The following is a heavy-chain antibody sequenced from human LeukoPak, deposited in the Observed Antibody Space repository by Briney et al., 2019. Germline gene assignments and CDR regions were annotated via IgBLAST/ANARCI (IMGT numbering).Heavy chain of an antibody. CDR2: VSHTGAT. D-gene: IGHD1-26*01. Sequence: PSETLSLTCSVSGASLNGYFWNWVSQTPEKGLEWIAYVSHTGATTSNPPLPSRVSITFATSNRKIPLTMTSVTAAHSALYYIVGDRRGSFYTFVRWGPGTIVAV. V-gene: IGHV4-59*01. CDR3: VGDRRGSFYTFVR. CDR1: GASLNGYF. J-gene: IGHJ3*01.